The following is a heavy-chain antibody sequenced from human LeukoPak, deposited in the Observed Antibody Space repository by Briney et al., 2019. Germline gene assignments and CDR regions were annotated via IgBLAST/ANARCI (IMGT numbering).Heavy chain of an antibody. CDR1: GFTFSSYG. CDR3: ARDSCSSTSCSIDY. J-gene: IGHJ4*02. V-gene: IGHV3-33*01. D-gene: IGHD2-2*01. CDR2: IWYDGSNK. Sequence: AGGSLRLSCAASGFTFSSYGMHWVRQAPGKGLEWVAVIWYDGSNKYYADSVKGRFTISRDNSKNTLYLQMNSLRAEDTAAYYCARDSCSSTSCSIDYWGQGTLVTVSS.